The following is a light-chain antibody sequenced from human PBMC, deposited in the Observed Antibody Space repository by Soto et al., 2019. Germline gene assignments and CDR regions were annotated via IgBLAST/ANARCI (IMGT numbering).Light chain of an antibody. CDR3: QQYENRPYT. J-gene: IGKJ3*01. CDR2: DAS. CDR1: QDISKF. Sequence: VQVTQSTSSLSASIGDRGSFPCPACQDISKFLNWYQHKPGQAPSLLIYDASKSHFGVPSRFSGSGSGTDFTFTISSLQPEDNATYYCQQYENRPYTFGPGTKVDIK. V-gene: IGKV1-33*01.